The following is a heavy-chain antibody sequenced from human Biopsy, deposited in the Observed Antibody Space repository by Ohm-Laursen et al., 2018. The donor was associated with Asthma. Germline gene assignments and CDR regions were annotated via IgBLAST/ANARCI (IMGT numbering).Heavy chain of an antibody. CDR2: ISKDASTQ. J-gene: IGHJ3*02. V-gene: IGHV3-30*01. CDR3: VRDGTDDAFDI. CDR1: GFSFSNFA. Sequence: SLRLSCAASGFSFSNFAIHWVRQAPGKGLEWVRVISKDASTQDYADSVKGRFTMARDNSKNTLDLRMNSLREEDTAVYYCVRDGTDDAFDIWGQGTVVSVSS. D-gene: IGHD1-1*01.